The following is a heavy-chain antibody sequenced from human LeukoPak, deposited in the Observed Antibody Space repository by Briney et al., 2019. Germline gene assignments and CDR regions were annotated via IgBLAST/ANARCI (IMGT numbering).Heavy chain of an antibody. CDR1: GFTFSTYW. CDR2: IRQDDIER. Sequence: QTGGSLRLSCAASGFTFSTYWMTWVRQAPGKGLEWVATIRQDDIERHPVDSVKGRFFISRDNAKNSLYLQMNSLTVEDTAVYYCVRGCNRAHCPYFFDSWGQGTLITVS. D-gene: IGHD2/OR15-2a*01. CDR3: VRGCNRAHCPYFFDS. J-gene: IGHJ4*02. V-gene: IGHV3-7*01.